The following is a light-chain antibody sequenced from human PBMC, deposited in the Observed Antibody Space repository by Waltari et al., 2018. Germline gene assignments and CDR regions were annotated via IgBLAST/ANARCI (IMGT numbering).Light chain of an antibody. Sequence: DIVMTQSPDSLTVALGGRATVNCKSSPTILYSSNKKHYLAWYQQRPGQPPKLLIYGASTRESGVPDRFSGSGSGTDFTLTISSLQAEDVAVYYCQQYYSTPLTFGGGTRVEIK. J-gene: IGKJ4*01. CDR3: QQYYSTPLT. CDR2: GAS. V-gene: IGKV4-1*01. CDR1: PTILYSSNKKHY.